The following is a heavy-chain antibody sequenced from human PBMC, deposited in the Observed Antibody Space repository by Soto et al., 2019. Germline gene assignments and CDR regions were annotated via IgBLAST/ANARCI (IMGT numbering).Heavy chain of an antibody. D-gene: IGHD3-10*01. CDR1: GFTFSSYS. CDR2: ISSSSSTI. J-gene: IGHJ6*03. V-gene: IGHV3-48*01. CDR3: ASPYYGSGSSYYYYYYYMDV. Sequence: GGSLRLSCAASGFTFSSYSMNWVRQAPGKGLEWVSYISSSSSTIYYADSVKGRFTISRDNAKNSLYLQMNSLRAEDTAVYYCASPYYGSGSSYYYYYYYMDVWGKGTTVTVSS.